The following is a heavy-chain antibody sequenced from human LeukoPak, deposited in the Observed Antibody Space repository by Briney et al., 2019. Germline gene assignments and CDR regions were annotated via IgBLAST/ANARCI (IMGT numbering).Heavy chain of an antibody. V-gene: IGHV3-30*18. Sequence: GGSLRPSCAASGFTFSSYGMHWVRQAPGKGLEWVAVLSDDGRTKYYVDSVKGRFTISRDNSKNTLYLQMNSLRPEDTAVYYCAKEANWGSAAFDIWGQGTTVTVSS. CDR2: LSDDGRTK. CDR3: AKEANWGSAAFDI. J-gene: IGHJ3*02. D-gene: IGHD7-27*01. CDR1: GFTFSSYG.